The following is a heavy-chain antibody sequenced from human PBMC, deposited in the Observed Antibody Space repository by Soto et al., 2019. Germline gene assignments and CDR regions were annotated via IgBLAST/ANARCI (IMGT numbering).Heavy chain of an antibody. J-gene: IGHJ5*02. V-gene: IGHV2-5*02. CDR1: GFSLSTSGVG. CDR3: AHRGGSAYAS. Sequence: QITLKESGPTLVKPTQTLTLTCTVSGFSLSTSGVGVGWIRQSPGKALEWLALIYWDDDKRYSPSLKSRLTITKDTSKNQVVLIMTNMDPLDTGTYYCAHRGGSAYASWGQGTLVTVSS. D-gene: IGHD6-6*01. CDR2: IYWDDDK.